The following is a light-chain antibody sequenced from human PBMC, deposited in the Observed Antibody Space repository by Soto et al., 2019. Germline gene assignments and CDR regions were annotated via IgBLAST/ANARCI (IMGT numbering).Light chain of an antibody. V-gene: IGKV3-20*01. Sequence: DIVLTQSPGSLSLSPGERATLSCRASQSVSNNYLAWYQQKPGQAPRLLIYGASSRATGIPDRFSGSGSGTDFTLTIDRLGPEDFAVYYCQQYGRSPRAFGQGTRLEIK. CDR2: GAS. CDR3: QQYGRSPRA. J-gene: IGKJ5*01. CDR1: QSVSNNY.